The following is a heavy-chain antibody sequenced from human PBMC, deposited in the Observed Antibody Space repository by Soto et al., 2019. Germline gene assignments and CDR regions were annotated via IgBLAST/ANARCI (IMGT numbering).Heavy chain of an antibody. D-gene: IGHD6-19*01. CDR1: GFTFSSYW. CDR3: SFSAVAGRNYGIDV. Sequence: EVQLVESGGGLVQPGGSLRLSCAASGFTFSSYWMHWVRQAPGKGLVWVSRINSDGSSTSYADSVKGRFTISRDNAKNTLYLQMNRLRAEDTAVYYCSFSAVAGRNYGIDVWGQGTTVTVSS. CDR2: INSDGSST. V-gene: IGHV3-74*01. J-gene: IGHJ6*02.